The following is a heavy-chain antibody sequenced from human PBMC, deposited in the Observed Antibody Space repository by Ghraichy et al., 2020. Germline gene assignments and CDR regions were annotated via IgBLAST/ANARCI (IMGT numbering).Heavy chain of an antibody. D-gene: IGHD5-24*01. CDR2: IRSSGSPI. V-gene: IGHV3-48*03. Sequence: GALRLSCAASGFSFSSYEMNWVRQAPGRGLEWIAYIRSSGSPIYYADSVKGRFTISRDNDKNSLYLQMNSLRAEDTAVYYCTREGKGRDGYNIDYWGQGTLVTVSS. J-gene: IGHJ4*02. CDR1: GFSFSSYE. CDR3: TREGKGRDGYNIDY.